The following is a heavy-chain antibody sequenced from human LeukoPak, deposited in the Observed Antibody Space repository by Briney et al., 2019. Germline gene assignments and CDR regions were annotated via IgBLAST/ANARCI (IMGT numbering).Heavy chain of an antibody. CDR1: NGSFSGYY. CDR2: IYTSGST. D-gene: IGHD1-26*01. CDR3: ARVRGSSGSYEYYHYMDV. V-gene: IGHV4-59*10. J-gene: IGHJ6*03. Sequence: PSETLSLTCAVYNGSFSGYYWSWIRQPAGKGLEWIGRIYTSGSTNYNPSLKSRVTMSVDTSKKQFSLKLSSVTAADTAVYYCARVRGSSGSYEYYHYMDVWGKGTTVTISS.